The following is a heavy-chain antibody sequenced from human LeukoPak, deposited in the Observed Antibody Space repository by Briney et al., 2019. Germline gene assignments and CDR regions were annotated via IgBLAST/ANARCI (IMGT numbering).Heavy chain of an antibody. Sequence: GESLKISCKGSGYSFTSYWIGWVRQMPGKGLEWMGIIYPGDSDTRYSPSFQGQVTISADKSIGTAYLQWSSLKASDTAMYYCARPVRYCSGGSCYSFFTDYWGQGTLVTVSS. V-gene: IGHV5-51*01. CDR1: GYSFTSYW. CDR2: IYPGDSDT. CDR3: ARPVRYCSGGSCYSFFTDY. J-gene: IGHJ4*02. D-gene: IGHD2-15*01.